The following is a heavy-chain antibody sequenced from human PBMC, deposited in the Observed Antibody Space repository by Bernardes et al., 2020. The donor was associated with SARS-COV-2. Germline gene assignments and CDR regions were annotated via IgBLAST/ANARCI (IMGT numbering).Heavy chain of an antibody. V-gene: IGHV5-51*01. CDR3: VRGVTGISNPYYVDH. J-gene: IGHJ4*02. Sequence: GESLKISCKASGYSFTSYWIGWVCQMPGKGLEWVGIIYPGDSDTRYGPSFRGRVTISADNSINTAYLQWSTLRASDTGMFYCVRGVTGISNPYYVDHWGQGTLVTVSA. CDR1: GYSFTSYW. CDR2: IYPGDSDT. D-gene: IGHD3-10*01.